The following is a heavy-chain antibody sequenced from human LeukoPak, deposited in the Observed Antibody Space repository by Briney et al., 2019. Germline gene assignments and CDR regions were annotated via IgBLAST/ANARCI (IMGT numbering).Heavy chain of an antibody. J-gene: IGHJ5*02. CDR2: IFYTGTT. Sequence: SETLSLTCTVSGGSISSSNFYWGWIRQSPEKGLEWIGSIFYTGTTYYNPSLKSRVTISIDTSQNRFSLRLTCVTAADTALYYCARSADNWFDPWGQGTLVTVSS. V-gene: IGHV4-39*01. CDR1: GGSISSSNFY. CDR3: ARSADNWFDP.